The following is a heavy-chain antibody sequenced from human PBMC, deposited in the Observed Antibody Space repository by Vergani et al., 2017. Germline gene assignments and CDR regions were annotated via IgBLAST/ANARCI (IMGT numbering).Heavy chain of an antibody. CDR3: ARHADYSSSWYGNWFDP. CDR2: IYYSGST. V-gene: IGHV4-39*01. Sequence: QLQLQESGPGLVKPSETLSLTCTVSGGSISISSSYWGWIRQPPGKGLEWIGSIYYSGSTYYNPSLKSRVTISVDTSKNQFSLKLSAVTAADTAVYYCARHADYSSSWYGNWFDPWGQGTLVTVSS. D-gene: IGHD6-13*01. J-gene: IGHJ5*02. CDR1: GGSISISSSY.